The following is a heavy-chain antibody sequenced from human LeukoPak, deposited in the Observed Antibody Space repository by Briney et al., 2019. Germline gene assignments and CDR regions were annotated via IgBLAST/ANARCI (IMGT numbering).Heavy chain of an antibody. Sequence: GRSLRLSCAASGFTFSSYAMHWVRQAPGKGLEWVAVISYDGSNKYYADSVKGRFTISRDNSQNKLYLQMNSLRAEDTAVYYCARDRVLRFLEWLSVDAFDIWGQGTMVTVSS. CDR1: GFTFSSYA. V-gene: IGHV3-30-3*01. CDR3: ARDRVLRFLEWLSVDAFDI. CDR2: ISYDGSNK. D-gene: IGHD3-3*01. J-gene: IGHJ3*02.